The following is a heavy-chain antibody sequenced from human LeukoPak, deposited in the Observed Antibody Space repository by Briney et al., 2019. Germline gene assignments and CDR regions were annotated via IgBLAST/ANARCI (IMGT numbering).Heavy chain of an antibody. CDR2: ISYDGSNK. CDR3: ALRGIAVAGRFDY. Sequence: PGGSLRLSCAASGFTFSSYAMHWVRQAPGKGLEWVAVISYDGSNKYYADSVKGRFTISRDNSKNSLYLQMNSLRAEDTAVYYCALRGIAVAGRFDYWGQGTLVTVSS. J-gene: IGHJ4*02. CDR1: GFTFSSYA. V-gene: IGHV3-30-3*01. D-gene: IGHD6-19*01.